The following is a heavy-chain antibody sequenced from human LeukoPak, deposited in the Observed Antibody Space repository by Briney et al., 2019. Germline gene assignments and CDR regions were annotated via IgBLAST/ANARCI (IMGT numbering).Heavy chain of an antibody. V-gene: IGHV4-38-2*02. J-gene: IGHJ4*02. CDR1: GYSITSGYY. D-gene: IGHD3-22*01. CDR2: IYHSGST. CDR3: ARVLGTMIVEGPFPY. Sequence: SETLSLTCTVSGYSITSGYYWGWIRQPPGKGLEWIGSIYHSGSTYYNPSLKSRVTISVDTSKNQFSLKLSSVTAADTAIYYCARVLGTMIVEGPFPYWGQRTLVTVSS.